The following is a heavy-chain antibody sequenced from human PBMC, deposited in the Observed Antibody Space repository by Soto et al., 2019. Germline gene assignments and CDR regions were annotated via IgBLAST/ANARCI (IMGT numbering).Heavy chain of an antibody. V-gene: IGHV3-74*01. CDR3: ARAGTVTTLSWFDP. CDR2: INTDGSIT. Sequence: EVQLVESGGGLVQPGGSLRLSCAASGFTFSSYWMHWVRQAPGEGLVWVSRINTDGSITSYPDSVRGRFTISRDNAKNKLYLQMNSLRAEDTAVYYCARAGTVTTLSWFDPWGQGTLVTVSS. D-gene: IGHD4-4*01. CDR1: GFTFSSYW. J-gene: IGHJ5*02.